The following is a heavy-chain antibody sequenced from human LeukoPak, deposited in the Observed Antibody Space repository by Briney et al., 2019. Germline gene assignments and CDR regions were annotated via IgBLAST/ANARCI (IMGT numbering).Heavy chain of an antibody. J-gene: IGHJ4*02. D-gene: IGHD3-22*01. CDR3: ARSDSSGYYFFDY. CDR2: IYSGGST. Sequence: GGSLRLSCAASGFIVSSNYMSWVRQAPGMGLEWVSVIYSGGSTKYADSVKGRFTISRDNSKNTLYLQMNSLRAEDTAVYYCARSDSSGYYFFDYWGQGTLVTVSS. CDR1: GFIVSSNY. V-gene: IGHV3-53*01.